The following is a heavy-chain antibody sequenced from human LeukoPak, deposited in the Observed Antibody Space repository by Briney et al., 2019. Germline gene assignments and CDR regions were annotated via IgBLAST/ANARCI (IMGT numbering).Heavy chain of an antibody. V-gene: IGHV3-30*02. CDR1: GFTFSSYG. CDR2: IRYDGSNK. CDR3: ANLEPTMTTVTTSLDY. D-gene: IGHD4-17*01. J-gene: IGHJ4*02. Sequence: PGGSLRLSCGASGFTFSSYGMHWVRQAPGKGLEWVAFIRYDGSNKYYADSVKGRFTISRDNSKNTLYLQMNSLRAEDTAVYYCANLEPTMTTVTTSLDYWGQGTLVTVSS.